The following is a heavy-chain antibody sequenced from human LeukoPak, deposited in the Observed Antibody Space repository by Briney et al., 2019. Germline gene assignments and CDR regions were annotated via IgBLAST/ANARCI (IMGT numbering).Heavy chain of an antibody. Sequence: ASVKVSCKASGYTFTSYDINWVRQATGQGLEWMGWMNPNSGNTGYAQKFQGRVTITRNTSISTAYMELSSLRSEDTAVYYCARDQGTHSSGSTGFDYWGQGTLVTVSS. CDR3: ARDQGTHSSGSTGFDY. CDR2: MNPNSGNT. D-gene: IGHD6-19*01. V-gene: IGHV1-8*03. J-gene: IGHJ4*02. CDR1: GYTFTSYD.